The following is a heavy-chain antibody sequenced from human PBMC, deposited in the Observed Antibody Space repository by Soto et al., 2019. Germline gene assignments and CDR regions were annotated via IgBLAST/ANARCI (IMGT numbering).Heavy chain of an antibody. J-gene: IGHJ5*02. D-gene: IGHD3-10*01. Sequence: PSETLSLTCTVSGGAINRGDYCWSWIRQHPGRGLEWIGCSFYSGNTYYNPPLKSRVTISVDTSQNQFSLRLTSVTAADTAVYYCANLIRGVTNWVDPWGQGSLVTVS. V-gene: IGHV4-31*03. CDR1: GGAINRGDYC. CDR2: SFYSGNT. CDR3: ANLIRGVTNWVDP.